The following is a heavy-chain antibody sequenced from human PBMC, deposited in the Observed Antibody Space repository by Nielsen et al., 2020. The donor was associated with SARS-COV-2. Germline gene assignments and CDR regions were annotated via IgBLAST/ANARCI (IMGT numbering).Heavy chain of an antibody. CDR2: IYDGGSP. V-gene: IGHV4-30-4*01. D-gene: IGHD3-22*01. CDR1: GGSISSGDYY. J-gene: IGHJ4*02. Sequence: SETLSLTCTVSGGSISSGDYYWSWIRQPPGKGLEWIGYIYDGGSPYYNPSLKSRVSISLDTSKNQFSLKLSSVTAADTAVYFCARDSGSFYDSSGWYFAYWGQGTLVTVSS. CDR3: ARDSGSFYDSSGWYFAY.